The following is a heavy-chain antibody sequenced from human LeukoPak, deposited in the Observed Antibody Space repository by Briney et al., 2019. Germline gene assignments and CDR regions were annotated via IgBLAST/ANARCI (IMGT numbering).Heavy chain of an antibody. CDR1: GFTFSSYG. V-gene: IGHV3-30*18. CDR2: ISYDGSNK. Sequence: PGRSLRLSCAASGFTFSSYGMHWVRQAPGKGLEWVAVISYDGSNKYYADSVKGRFTISRDNSKNTLYLQMNSLRAEDTAVYYCAKDHHDYGRYYFDYWGQGTLVTVSS. J-gene: IGHJ4*02. D-gene: IGHD4-17*01. CDR3: AKDHHDYGRYYFDY.